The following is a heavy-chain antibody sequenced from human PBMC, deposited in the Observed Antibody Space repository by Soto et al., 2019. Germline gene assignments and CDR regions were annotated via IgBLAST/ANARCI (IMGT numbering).Heavy chain of an antibody. V-gene: IGHV1-69*14. CDR1: AGTFSTSS. CDR2: ILPIFGTA. J-gene: IGHJ3*02. D-gene: IGHD3-10*01. Sequence: QVPLVQSGAEVKKPGSSVKVSCKASAGTFSTSSINWLRPAPGQRPEWMGNILPIFGTADYPQKFWDRVTITADKSTNTAYMELRRLFSEDAAVYYCARGNEFGRNSDAFDIWGQGTVVTVSS. CDR3: ARGNEFGRNSDAFDI.